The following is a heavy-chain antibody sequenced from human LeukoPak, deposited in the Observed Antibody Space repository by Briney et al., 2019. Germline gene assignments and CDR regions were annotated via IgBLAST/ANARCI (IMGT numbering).Heavy chain of an antibody. J-gene: IGHJ5*02. Sequence: SETLSLTCAVYGGSFSGYYWSWIRQPPGKGLEWIAYMYYSGSTYYNPSLKSRVTMSADTSKNQLSLKLSSVTAADTAVYYCARPYYYDSRVDPWGQGILVTVSS. D-gene: IGHD3-22*01. V-gene: IGHV4-30-4*08. CDR1: GGSFSGYY. CDR2: MYYSGST. CDR3: ARPYYYDSRVDP.